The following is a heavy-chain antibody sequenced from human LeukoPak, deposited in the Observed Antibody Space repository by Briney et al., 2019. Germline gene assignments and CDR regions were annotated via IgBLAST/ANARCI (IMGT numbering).Heavy chain of an antibody. J-gene: IGHJ5*02. D-gene: IGHD3-10*01. CDR3: ARVPVTMVRGVIISFDP. CDR2: IIPIFGTA. Sequence: SVKVSCKASGGTFSSYAISWVRQAPGQGLEWMGGIIPIFGTANYAQKFQGRVTIIADESTSTAYLELSSLRSEDTAVYYCARVPVTMVRGVIISFDPWGQGTLVTVSS. V-gene: IGHV1-69*13. CDR1: GGTFSSYA.